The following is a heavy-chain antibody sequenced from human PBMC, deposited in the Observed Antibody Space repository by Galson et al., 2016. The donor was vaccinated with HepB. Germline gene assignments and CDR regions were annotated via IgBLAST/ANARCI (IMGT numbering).Heavy chain of an antibody. Sequence: SLRLSCAASGFTFRNYAMYWVRQTPGKGLEWVAVVSFDGSDKYYADSVKGRFTISRDNSKDTLYLQLNSLRTEDTAVYFCAAATGPFDYWGQGTLVTVSS. CDR1: GFTFRNYA. D-gene: IGHD6-25*01. J-gene: IGHJ4*02. V-gene: IGHV3-30-3*01. CDR2: VSFDGSDK. CDR3: AAATGPFDY.